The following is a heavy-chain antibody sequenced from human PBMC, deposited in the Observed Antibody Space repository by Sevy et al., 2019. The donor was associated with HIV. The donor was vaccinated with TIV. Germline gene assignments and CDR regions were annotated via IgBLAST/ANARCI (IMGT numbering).Heavy chain of an antibody. V-gene: IGHV3-21*04. J-gene: IGHJ3*02. CDR1: GFTFNTYT. CDR2: ISSLSNNI. D-gene: IGHD3-10*01. CDR3: ARPYGSGTWQAFDT. Sequence: GGSLRLSCAASGFTFNTYTMNWVRQAPGKGLEWVSSISSLSNNIYYADSVKGRFTVSRDNAKNSVFLQMNSLRAEDMAVYYCARPYGSGTWQAFDTWGQGTMVTVSS.